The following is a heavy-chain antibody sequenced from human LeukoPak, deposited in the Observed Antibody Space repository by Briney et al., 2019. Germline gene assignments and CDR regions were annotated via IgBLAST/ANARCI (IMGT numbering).Heavy chain of an antibody. V-gene: IGHV4-59*01. CDR2: LRFSGRT. CDR1: DDSISRDF. Sequence: SETLSLTCTASDDSISRDFWTWIRQPPRKGLEWIGYLRFSGRTEHNPYLKSLVTISIQTSKNQFSLKWTSVTAADTAIYDWARLPDVSGWPIDYWGQGILVTVSS. CDR3: ARLPDVSGWPIDY. D-gene: IGHD6-19*01. J-gene: IGHJ4*02.